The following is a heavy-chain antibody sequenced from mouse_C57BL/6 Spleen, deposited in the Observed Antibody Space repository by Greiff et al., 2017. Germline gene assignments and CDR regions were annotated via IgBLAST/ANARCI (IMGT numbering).Heavy chain of an antibody. J-gene: IGHJ1*03. CDR3: ARNDYYGSSHWYFEG. CDR1: GYTFTSYW. D-gene: IGHD1-1*01. CDR2: IYPSDSET. V-gene: IGHV1-61*01. Sequence: QVQLQQPGAELVRPGSSVKLSCKASGYTFTSYWMDWVKQRPGQGLEWIGNIYPSDSETHYNQKFKDKATLTVDKSSSTAYMQLSSLTSEDSAVYYCARNDYYGSSHWYFEGWGTGTTVTVSS.